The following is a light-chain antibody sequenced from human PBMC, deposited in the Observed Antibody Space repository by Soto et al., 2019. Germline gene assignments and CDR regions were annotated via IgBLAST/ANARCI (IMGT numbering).Light chain of an antibody. J-gene: IGKJ4*01. CDR3: QQADRFPVT. CDR1: QGISRW. V-gene: IGKV1-12*01. Sequence: DIHLTQSPSSVSASIGDRLTITCRASQGISRWLAWYQQKPGTAPKLLIYGTSSLQSGVPARFSGSGSGTDFTLTISSLQPEDFAIYFCQQADRFPVTFGGGTKVEIK. CDR2: GTS.